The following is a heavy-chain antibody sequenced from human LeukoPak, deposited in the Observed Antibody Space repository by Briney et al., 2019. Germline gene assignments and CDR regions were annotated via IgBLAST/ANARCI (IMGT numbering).Heavy chain of an antibody. V-gene: IGHV4-34*01. CDR2: INHSGST. CDR3: ARDRWELSEREIDY. D-gene: IGHD1-26*01. CDR1: GGSFSGYY. Sequence: PSETLSLTCAVYGGSFSGYYWSWIRQPPGKGLEWIGEINHSGSTNYNPSLKSRVTISVDTSKNQFSLKLSSVTAADTAVYYCARDRWELSEREIDYWGQGTLVTVSS. J-gene: IGHJ4*02.